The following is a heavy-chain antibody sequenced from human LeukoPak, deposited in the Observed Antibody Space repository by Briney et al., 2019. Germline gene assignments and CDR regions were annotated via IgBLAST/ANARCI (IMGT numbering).Heavy chain of an antibody. J-gene: IGHJ4*02. Sequence: SETLSLTCAVYGGSFSGYYWSWIRQPPGKGLEWIGEINHSGSTNYNPSLKGRVTISVDTSKNQFSLKLSSVTAADTAVYYCARESSGYLRPFDYWGQGTLVTVSS. V-gene: IGHV4-34*01. CDR1: GGSFSGYY. D-gene: IGHD3-22*01. CDR3: ARESSGYLRPFDY. CDR2: INHSGST.